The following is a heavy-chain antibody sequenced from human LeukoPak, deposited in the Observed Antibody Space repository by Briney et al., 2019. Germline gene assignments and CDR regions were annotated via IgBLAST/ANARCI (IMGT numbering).Heavy chain of an antibody. D-gene: IGHD6-13*01. CDR3: AREGYWSTNWYKFGSLLRYFDL. CDR1: GFTFSSYS. Sequence: GGSLRLSCAASGFTFSSYSMNWVRQAPGKGLEWVSSISSSSSYIYYADSVKGRFTISRDNAKNSLYLQMNSLRAEDAAVYYCAREGYWSTNWYKFGSLLRYFDLWGRGTLVTVSS. V-gene: IGHV3-21*01. J-gene: IGHJ2*01. CDR2: ISSSSSYI.